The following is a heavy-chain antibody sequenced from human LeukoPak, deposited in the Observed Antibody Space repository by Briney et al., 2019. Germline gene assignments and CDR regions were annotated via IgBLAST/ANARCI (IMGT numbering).Heavy chain of an antibody. CDR3: ARAGGITMVRGVPYYYYYYGMDV. D-gene: IGHD3-10*01. V-gene: IGHV1-69*01. CDR2: IIPIFGTA. Sequence: SVKVSCKASGGTFSSYAISWVRQAPGQGLEWMGAIIPIFGTANYAQKFQGRVTLTADESTSTAYMELSSLRSEDTAVYYCARAGGITMVRGVPYYYYYYGMDVWGKGTTVTVSS. J-gene: IGHJ6*04. CDR1: GGTFSSYA.